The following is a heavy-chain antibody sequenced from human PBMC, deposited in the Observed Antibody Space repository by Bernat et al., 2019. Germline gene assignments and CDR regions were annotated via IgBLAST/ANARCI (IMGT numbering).Heavy chain of an antibody. Sequence: QVQLQQWGAGLLKPSETLSLTCAVYGGSFSGYYWSWIRQPPGKGLEWIGSIYYSGNTYYNPSLLSRVTISVDTSKNQFSLKLNSVTAADTALYYCARHGNVVVVPTAPGFDYWGQGTLVTVSS. D-gene: IGHD2-2*01. CDR1: GGSFSGYY. V-gene: IGHV4-34*01. CDR2: IYYSGNT. CDR3: ARHGNVVVVPTAPGFDY. J-gene: IGHJ4*02.